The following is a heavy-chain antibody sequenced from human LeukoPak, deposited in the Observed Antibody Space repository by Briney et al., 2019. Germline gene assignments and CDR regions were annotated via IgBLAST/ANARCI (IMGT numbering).Heavy chain of an antibody. V-gene: IGHV1-2*02. J-gene: IGHJ4*02. CDR3: ARDDRGPLIAAAGLHYFDY. CDR1: GYTFTGYY. Sequence: ASVKVSCKASGYTFTGYYMHWVRQAPGQGLEWMGWINPNSGGTNYAQKFQGRVTMTRDTSTSTVYMELSSLRSEDTAVYYCARDDRGPLIAAAGLHYFDYWGQGTLVTVSS. CDR2: INPNSGGT. D-gene: IGHD6-13*01.